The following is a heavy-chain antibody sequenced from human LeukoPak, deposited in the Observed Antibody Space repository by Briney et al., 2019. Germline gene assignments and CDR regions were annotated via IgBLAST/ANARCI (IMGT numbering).Heavy chain of an antibody. CDR1: GFTFSSYA. Sequence: GGSLRLSCAASGFTFSSYAMHWVRQAPGKGLEWVAVISYDGSNKYYADSVKGRFTISRDNSKNTLYLQMNSLRAEDTAVYYCARVVIAKAMVTYYYYYGMDVWGQGTTVTVSS. CDR3: ARVVIAKAMVTYYYYYGMDV. D-gene: IGHD5-18*01. CDR2: ISYDGSNK. J-gene: IGHJ6*02. V-gene: IGHV3-30-3*01.